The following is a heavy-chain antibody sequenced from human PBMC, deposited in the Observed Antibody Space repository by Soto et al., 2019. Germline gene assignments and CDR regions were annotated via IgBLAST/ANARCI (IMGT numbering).Heavy chain of an antibody. V-gene: IGHV3-15*07. CDR2: IKSEINGGTI. J-gene: IGHJ4*02. CDR1: GVTFTTSW. CDR3: TAALPDWAGYAFDY. Sequence: GGSLGLSCAASGVTFTTSWMNWVGQTPGTGLEWVGRIKSEINGGTIDYAAPVKGRFTISRDDSKNTLYLEMNSLNTEDTAVYYGTAALPDWAGYAFDYWGQGILVTVSS. D-gene: IGHD5-12*01.